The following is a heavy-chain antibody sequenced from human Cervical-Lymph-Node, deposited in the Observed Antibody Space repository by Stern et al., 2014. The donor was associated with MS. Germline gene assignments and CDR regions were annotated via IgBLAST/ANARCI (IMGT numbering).Heavy chain of an antibody. CDR1: GGSISSSSYY. CDR3: AGDYGGNSLDWYFDL. D-gene: IGHD4-23*01. Sequence: QLQLQESGPGLVKPSETLSLTCTVSGGSISSSSYYWGWIRQPPGKGLEWIGSIYYRGSTYYTPPLRRRVTIPLDTSKNKFSRKLSSVTAADTAVYYCAGDYGGNSLDWYFDLWGRGTLVTVSS. J-gene: IGHJ2*01. CDR2: IYYRGST. V-gene: IGHV4-39*01.